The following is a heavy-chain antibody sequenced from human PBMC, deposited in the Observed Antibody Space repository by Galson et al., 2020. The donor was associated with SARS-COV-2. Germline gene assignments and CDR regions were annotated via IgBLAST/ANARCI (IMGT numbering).Heavy chain of an antibody. CDR3: ASSLYYDSSGYPTPIFDY. CDR1: GFTFSSYS. Sequence: GESLKISCAASGFTFSSYSMNWVRQAPGKGLEWVSSISSSRSYIYYADSVKGRFTISRDNAKNSLYLQMNSLRAEDTAVYYCASSLYYDSSGYPTPIFDYWGQGTLVTVSS. J-gene: IGHJ4*02. V-gene: IGHV3-21*01. CDR2: ISSSRSYI. D-gene: IGHD3-22*01.